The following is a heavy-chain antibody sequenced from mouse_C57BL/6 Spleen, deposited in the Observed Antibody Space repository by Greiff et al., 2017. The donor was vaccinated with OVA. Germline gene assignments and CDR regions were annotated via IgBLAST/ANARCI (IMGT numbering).Heavy chain of an antibody. J-gene: IGHJ2*01. D-gene: IGHD1-1*01. V-gene: IGHV3-6*01. Sequence: EVQLQESGPGLVKPSQSLSLTCSVTGYSITSGYYWNWIRQFPGNKLEWMGYISYDGSNNYNPSLKNRISITRDTSKNQFFLKLNSVTTEDTATYYCARERGYYYGSSYDYFDYWGQGTTLTVSS. CDR3: ARERGYYYGSSYDYFDY. CDR1: GYSITSGYY. CDR2: ISYDGSN.